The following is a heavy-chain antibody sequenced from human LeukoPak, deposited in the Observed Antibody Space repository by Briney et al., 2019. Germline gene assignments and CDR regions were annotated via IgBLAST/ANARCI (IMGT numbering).Heavy chain of an antibody. Sequence: SETLSLTCTVSGGSISSSSYYWGWIRQPPGKGLEWIGSIYYSGSTYYNPSLKSRVTISVDTSKNQFSLKLSSVTAADTAVYYCARPITMTLNAFDIWGQGTMVTVSS. J-gene: IGHJ3*02. CDR1: GGSISSSSYY. V-gene: IGHV4-39*07. D-gene: IGHD3-22*01. CDR2: IYYSGST. CDR3: ARPITMTLNAFDI.